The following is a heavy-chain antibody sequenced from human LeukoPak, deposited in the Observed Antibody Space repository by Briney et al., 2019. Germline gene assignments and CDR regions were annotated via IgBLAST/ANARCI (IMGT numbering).Heavy chain of an antibody. CDR3: ARDKGGYCSSTSCYMEERILNWFDP. J-gene: IGHJ5*02. Sequence: GGSLRLSCAASGFTFSDYYMSWIRQAPGKGLEWVSYISSSGSTIYYADSVKGRFTISRDNAKNSLYLQMNSLRAEDTAVYYCARDKGGYCSSTSCYMEERILNWFDPWGQGTLVTVSS. V-gene: IGHV3-11*01. CDR2: ISSSGSTI. CDR1: GFTFSDYY. D-gene: IGHD2-2*02.